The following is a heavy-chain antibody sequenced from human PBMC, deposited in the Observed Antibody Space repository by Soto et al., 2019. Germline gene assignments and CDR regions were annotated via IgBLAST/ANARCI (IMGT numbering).Heavy chain of an antibody. J-gene: IGHJ6*03. Sequence: ASVKVSCKASGYTFTSYDINWVRQATGQGLEWMGWVNPNSGNTGYAQKFQGRVTMTRNTSISTAYMELSSLRSEDTAVYYCAKSPYDILTGYYMDVWGKGTTVTVSS. CDR3: AKSPYDILTGYYMDV. CDR2: VNPNSGNT. D-gene: IGHD3-9*01. V-gene: IGHV1-8*01. CDR1: GYTFTSYD.